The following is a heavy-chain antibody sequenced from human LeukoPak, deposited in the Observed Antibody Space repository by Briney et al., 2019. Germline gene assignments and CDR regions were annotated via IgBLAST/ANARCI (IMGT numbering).Heavy chain of an antibody. CDR1: GASVSTSPYY. D-gene: IGHD1-1*01. V-gene: IGHV4-61*10. CDR2: IFNIGPA. CDR3: AASWNDERCFDP. J-gene: IGHJ5*02. Sequence: SETLSLTCKVSGASVSTSPYYWTWIRQPAGKGLEWIGRIFNIGPANYNPSFKSRVTISRNTSKNDFSLNLNSVTAADTAVYYCAASWNDERCFDPWGQGTLVIVSS.